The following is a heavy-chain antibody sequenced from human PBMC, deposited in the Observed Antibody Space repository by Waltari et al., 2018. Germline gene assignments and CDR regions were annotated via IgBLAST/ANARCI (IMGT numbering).Heavy chain of an antibody. J-gene: IGHJ4*02. Sequence: QVQLQESGPGLVKPSQTLSLTCTVSGGSISSDRHYWSWIRQPAGKGLEWVGYIYTTGSTNYNPSLKSRVTISIDTSKNQFSLKLTSVTAADTAVYYCARSPSGPRGYWGQGTLVTVSS. CDR3: ARSPSGPRGY. D-gene: IGHD3-10*01. CDR2: IYTTGST. V-gene: IGHV4-61*09. CDR1: GGSISSDRHY.